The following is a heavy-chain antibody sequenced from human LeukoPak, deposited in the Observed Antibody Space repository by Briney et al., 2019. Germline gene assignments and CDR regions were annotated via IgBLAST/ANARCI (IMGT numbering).Heavy chain of an antibody. D-gene: IGHD3-10*01. J-gene: IGHJ4*02. CDR2: IYSGGST. Sequence: GGSRRLSCAASGFTVSSNYMSWVRQAPGKGLEWVPVIYSGGSTYYADSVKGRFTISRDNSKNTLYLQMNSLRAEDTAVYYCARESGSGSYYYFDYWGQGTLVTVSS. CDR1: GFTVSSNY. V-gene: IGHV3-53*01. CDR3: ARESGSGSYYYFDY.